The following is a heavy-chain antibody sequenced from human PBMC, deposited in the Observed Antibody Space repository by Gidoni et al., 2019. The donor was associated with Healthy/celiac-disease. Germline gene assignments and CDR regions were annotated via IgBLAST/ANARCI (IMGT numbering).Heavy chain of an antibody. Sequence: QVQLVQSGAEVQRPGSSVQVSCTASGYTSTSYYMHWVRQAPGQGLEWVGIIMPSVGSTSYAQKVKRRVTMTRYTSTGTVYMELSSLSAEDTSVYYCARGYGSSLQHWGQGTLVTVSS. D-gene: IGHD6-6*01. CDR1: GYTSTSYY. CDR3: ARGYGSSLQH. V-gene: IGHV1-46*04. CDR2: IMPSVGST. J-gene: IGHJ4*02.